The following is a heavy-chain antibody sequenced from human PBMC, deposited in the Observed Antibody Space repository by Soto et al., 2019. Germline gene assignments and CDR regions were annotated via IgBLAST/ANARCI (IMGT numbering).Heavy chain of an antibody. CDR1: GFTFRNYW. CDR2: ISGSDGTT. V-gene: IGHV3-23*04. Sequence: EVQLVESGGGLVQPGGSLRLSCAASGFTFRNYWMHWVRQAPGKGLVWVSSISGSDGTTYYADSVKGRFTISRDKSKNTLYLQMNSLRAEDTAIYYCAKLDFWNSYYGLDVWGQGTTVTVSS. J-gene: IGHJ6*02. D-gene: IGHD3-3*01. CDR3: AKLDFWNSYYGLDV.